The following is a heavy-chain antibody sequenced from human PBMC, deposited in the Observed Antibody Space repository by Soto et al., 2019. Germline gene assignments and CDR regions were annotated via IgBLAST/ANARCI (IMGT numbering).Heavy chain of an antibody. CDR1: GGSISSGGYY. Sequence: PSETLSLTCTVSGGSISSGGYYWSWTRQHPGKGLEWIGYIYYSGSTYYNPSLKSRVTISVDTSKNQFSLKLSSVTAADTAVYYCARADVGSGSYYNEVYYYYMDVWGKGTTVTVSS. J-gene: IGHJ6*03. CDR3: ARADVGSGSYYNEVYYYYMDV. CDR2: IYYSGST. V-gene: IGHV4-31*03. D-gene: IGHD3-10*01.